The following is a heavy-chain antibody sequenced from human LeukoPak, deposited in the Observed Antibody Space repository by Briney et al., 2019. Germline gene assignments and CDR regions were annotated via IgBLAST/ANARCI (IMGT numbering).Heavy chain of an antibody. V-gene: IGHV4-61*01. D-gene: IGHD4-17*01. CDR2: THNIESP. J-gene: IGHJ2*01. CDR3: ARGGNGDSLSYWYFDL. CDR1: GGSVSSGSYY. Sequence: SETLSLTCTISGGSVSSGSYYWSWIRQPPGKGLEWIGYTHNIESPNYSPSLKSRVTMSLDTSKNQFSLKLNSVTAADTAVYYCARGGNGDSLSYWYFDLWGRGTLVTVSS.